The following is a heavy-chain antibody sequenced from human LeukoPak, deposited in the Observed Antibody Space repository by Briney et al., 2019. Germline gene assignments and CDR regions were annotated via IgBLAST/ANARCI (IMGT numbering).Heavy chain of an antibody. V-gene: IGHV3-21*01. J-gene: IGHJ4*02. CDR1: GFTLSSRS. CDR3: ARDVALSTYHFDSSGLLDS. D-gene: IGHD3-22*01. Sequence: GGSLRLSCAASGFTLSSRSMSWVRQAPGKGLEWVSSISSSSTYIYYTDSVKGRFTISRDNAKTSLYLHINSLRGEDTAVYYCARDVALSTYHFDSSGLLDSWGQGILVTVSS. CDR2: ISSSSTYI.